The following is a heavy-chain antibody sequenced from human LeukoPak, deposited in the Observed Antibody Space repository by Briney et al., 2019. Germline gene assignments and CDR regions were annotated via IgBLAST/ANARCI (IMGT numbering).Heavy chain of an antibody. CDR2: IYPEDSDT. CDR1: GYSFTDYW. D-gene: IGHD3-16*01. Sequence: GESLKISCEGSGYSFTDYWIGWVRQMPGKGLEWMGIIYPEDSDTRYSPSFQGQVTISADKSISTAYLQWNSLKASDTAMYYCARPSDYDPAGAFDIWGQGTMVTVSS. CDR3: ARPSDYDPAGAFDI. V-gene: IGHV5-51*01. J-gene: IGHJ3*02.